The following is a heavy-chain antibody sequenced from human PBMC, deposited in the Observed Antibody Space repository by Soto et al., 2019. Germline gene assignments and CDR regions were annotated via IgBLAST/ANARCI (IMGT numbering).Heavy chain of an antibody. D-gene: IGHD2-15*01. CDR2: IGTAGDT. CDR3: ARASVYCSGGSCYSGYYGMDV. CDR1: GFTFSSYD. J-gene: IGHJ6*02. V-gene: IGHV3-13*01. Sequence: EVQLVESGGGLVQPGGSLRLSCAASGFTFSSYDMHWVRQATGKGLEWVSAIGTAGDTYYPGSVKGRFTISRENAKNSLYLQMNSLRAGDTAVYYCARASVYCSGGSCYSGYYGMDVWGQGPTVTVSS.